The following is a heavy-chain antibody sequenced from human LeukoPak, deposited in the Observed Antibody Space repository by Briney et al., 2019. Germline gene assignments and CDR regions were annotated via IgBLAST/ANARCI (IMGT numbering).Heavy chain of an antibody. D-gene: IGHD6-13*01. J-gene: IGHJ4*02. V-gene: IGHV4-39*07. CDR1: GGSISSSSYY. Sequence: SETLSLTCTVSGGSISSSSYYWGWIRQPPGKGLEWIGSIYYSGSTYYNPSLKSRVTISVDRSKNQFSLKLSSVTAADTAVYYCATGIAAQYDYWGQGTLVTVSS. CDR3: ATGIAAQYDY. CDR2: IYYSGST.